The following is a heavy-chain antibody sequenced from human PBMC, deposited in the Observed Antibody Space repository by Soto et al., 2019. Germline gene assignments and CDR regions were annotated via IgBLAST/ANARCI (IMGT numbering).Heavy chain of an antibody. D-gene: IGHD2-2*01. Sequence: GGSLRLSCAASGFTVSGNYMIWVRQAPGKGLEWVSVSYSDGTTYYAASVKGRSTFSRDNSKNTLYLQMNSLRVEDTAIYYCARKPPGAVQGWAYGMDVWGQGTTVTVSS. CDR2: SYSDGTT. V-gene: IGHV3-53*01. CDR1: GFTVSGNY. CDR3: ARKPPGAVQGWAYGMDV. J-gene: IGHJ6*02.